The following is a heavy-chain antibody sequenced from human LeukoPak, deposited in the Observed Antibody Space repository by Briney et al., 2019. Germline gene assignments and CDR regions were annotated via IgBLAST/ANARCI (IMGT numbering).Heavy chain of an antibody. Sequence: ASVKVSCKAFGYTFSSYYMHWVRQAPGQGLEWMGIINPSDGTTSYAQKFQGRVTMTRDTSTSTVYMELSSLRSEDTAVYYCARKLAAADYNWFDPWGQGTLVTVSS. CDR1: GYTFSSYY. CDR3: ARKLAAADYNWFDP. D-gene: IGHD6-13*01. CDR2: INPSDGTT. V-gene: IGHV1-46*01. J-gene: IGHJ5*02.